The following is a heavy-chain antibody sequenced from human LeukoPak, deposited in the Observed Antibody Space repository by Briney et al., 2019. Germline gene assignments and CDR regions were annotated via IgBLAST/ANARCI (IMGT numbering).Heavy chain of an antibody. V-gene: IGHV4-34*01. Sequence: PSETLSLTCAVYGGSFSGYYWSWIRQPPGKGLEWIGEINHSGSTNYNPSLKSRVTISVDTSKNQFSLKLSSVTAADTAVYYCARGGVLWFGRKFDPWGQGTLVTVSS. D-gene: IGHD3-10*01. CDR2: INHSGST. CDR3: ARGGVLWFGRKFDP. J-gene: IGHJ5*02. CDR1: GGSFSGYY.